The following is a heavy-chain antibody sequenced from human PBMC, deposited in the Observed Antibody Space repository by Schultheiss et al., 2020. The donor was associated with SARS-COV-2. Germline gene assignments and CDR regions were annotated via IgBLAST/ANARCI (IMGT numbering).Heavy chain of an antibody. J-gene: IGHJ5*02. D-gene: IGHD2-2*02. V-gene: IGHV4-59*08. CDR3: ARRKGYCSSTSCYTVWFDP. Sequence: SETLSLTCSVSGCSISSYYWSWIRQPPGKGLEWIGYIYYSGSTYYNPSLKSRVTISVDTSKNQFSLKLSSVTAADTAVYYCARRKGYCSSTSCYTVWFDPWGQGTLVTVSS. CDR1: GCSISSYY. CDR2: IYYSGST.